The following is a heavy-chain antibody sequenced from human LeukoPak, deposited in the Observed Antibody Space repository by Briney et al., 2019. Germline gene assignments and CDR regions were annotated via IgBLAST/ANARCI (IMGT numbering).Heavy chain of an antibody. V-gene: IGHV4-61*02. Sequence: SETLSLTCTVSGGSISSGSYYWSWIRQPAGKGLEWIGRIYTSGSTNYNPSLKSRVTISVDTSKNQFSLKLSSVTAADTAVYYRAIDSSGKKYYYYGMDVWGRGTTVTVSS. CDR3: AIDSSGKKYYYYGMDV. J-gene: IGHJ6*02. CDR1: GGSISSGSYY. D-gene: IGHD3-22*01. CDR2: IYTSGST.